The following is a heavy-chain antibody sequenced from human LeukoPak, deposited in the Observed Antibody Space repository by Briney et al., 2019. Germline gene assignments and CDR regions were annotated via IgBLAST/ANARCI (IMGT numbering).Heavy chain of an antibody. Sequence: GASVKVSCKASGYTFTSYAMHWVRQAPGQRLEWMGWINAGNGNTKYSQKFQGRVTITRDTSASTAYMELSSLRSEDTAVYYCARERAMVRGVIQPDAFDIWGQGTMVTVSS. CDR1: GYTFTSYA. D-gene: IGHD3-10*01. V-gene: IGHV1-3*01. CDR2: INAGNGNT. J-gene: IGHJ3*02. CDR3: ARERAMVRGVIQPDAFDI.